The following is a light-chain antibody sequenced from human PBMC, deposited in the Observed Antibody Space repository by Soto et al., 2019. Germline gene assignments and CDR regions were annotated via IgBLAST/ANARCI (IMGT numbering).Light chain of an antibody. CDR2: AAS. Sequence: IELTQSPSYLYASLGDRVTLTCAASQSISSYLAWYQQKPGQAPRLLIYAASNLPSGVPARFSGSGSGTDFTLTISSLQPEDFAIYYCQQLNSYQVTFGRGTKLDMK. CDR1: QSISSY. J-gene: IGKJ4*01. CDR3: QQLNSYQVT. V-gene: IGKV1-9*01.